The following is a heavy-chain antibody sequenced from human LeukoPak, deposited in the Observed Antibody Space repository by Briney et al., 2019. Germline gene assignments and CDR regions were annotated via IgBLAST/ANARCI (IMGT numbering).Heavy chain of an antibody. CDR3: ARNFGVVIRCYYYYMDV. CDR1: GYTFTSYG. Sequence: GASVKVSCKASGYTFTSYGISWVRQAPGQGLEWMGWISAYNGNTNYAQKLQGRVTMTTDTSTSTAYMELRSLRSDDTAVYYCARNFGVVIRCYYYYMDVWGKGTTVTVSS. CDR2: ISAYNGNT. V-gene: IGHV1-18*01. D-gene: IGHD3-3*01. J-gene: IGHJ6*03.